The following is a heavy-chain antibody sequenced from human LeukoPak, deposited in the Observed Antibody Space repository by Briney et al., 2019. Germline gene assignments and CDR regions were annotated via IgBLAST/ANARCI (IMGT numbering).Heavy chain of an antibody. CDR3: ARDQYSYAHAAH. J-gene: IGHJ4*02. Sequence: GGSLRLSCAASGFTVSSNYMSWVRQAPGKGLEWVSVIYSTGTTYYADSVNGRFNISRDNSKNTLHLQMNSLRAEDTAVYYCARDQYSYAHAAHWGQGTLVTVSS. D-gene: IGHD5-18*01. CDR2: IYSTGTT. V-gene: IGHV3-66*01. CDR1: GFTVSSNY.